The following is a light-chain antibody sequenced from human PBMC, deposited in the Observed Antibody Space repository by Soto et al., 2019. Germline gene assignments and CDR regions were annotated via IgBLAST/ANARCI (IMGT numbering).Light chain of an antibody. V-gene: IGLV2-8*01. CDR2: EVS. CDR1: SSVVGGYNY. J-gene: IGLJ1*01. Sequence: QSVLTQPPSASGSPGQSVTISCTGTSSVVGGYNYVSWYQQHPGKAPKLLIYEVSKRPSGVPDRFSGSKSGNTASLTVSGLEAEDEADYYCNSYADSNNFVFGSGTKVTVL. CDR3: NSYADSNNFV.